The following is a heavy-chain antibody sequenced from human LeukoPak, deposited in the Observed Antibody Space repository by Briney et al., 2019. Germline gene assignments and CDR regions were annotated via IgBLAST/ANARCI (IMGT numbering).Heavy chain of an antibody. J-gene: IGHJ4*02. V-gene: IGHV5-51*01. Sequence: GESPKISCTGSGYSFPIYWIGWVRQMPGKGLEWMGVFYPGDSDARYSPSFQGQVTISVDKSITTAYLQWSSLKASDTAMYYCARSSDYVFDYWGQGSLVTVSS. D-gene: IGHD4-17*01. CDR3: ARSSDYVFDY. CDR1: GYSFPIYW. CDR2: FYPGDSDA.